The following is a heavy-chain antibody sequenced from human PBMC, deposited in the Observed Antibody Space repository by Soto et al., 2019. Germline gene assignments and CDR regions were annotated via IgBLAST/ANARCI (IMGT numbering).Heavy chain of an antibody. CDR2: ISYDGSNK. Sequence: GGSLRLSCAASGFTFSSYGMHWVRQAPGKGLEWVAVISYDGSNKYYADSVKGRFTISRDNSKNTLYLQMNSLRAEDTAVYYCAKEDIVVVPAAMPGGFDYWGQGTLVTVSS. CDR1: GFTFSSYG. V-gene: IGHV3-30*18. D-gene: IGHD2-2*01. J-gene: IGHJ4*02. CDR3: AKEDIVVVPAAMPGGFDY.